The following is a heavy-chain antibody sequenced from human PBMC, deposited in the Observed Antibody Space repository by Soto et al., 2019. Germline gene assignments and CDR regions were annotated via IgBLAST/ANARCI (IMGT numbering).Heavy chain of an antibody. V-gene: IGHV3-21*01. J-gene: IGHJ4*02. CDR2: ISSSSSYI. CDR1: GFTLRNYE. CDR3: ARVGYCGGDCYPFDY. Sequence: GGSLRLSCAASGFTLRNYEMNWVRQAPGKGLEWVSSISSSSSYIYYADSVKGRFTISRDNAKNSLYLQMNSLRAEDTAVYYCARVGYCGGDCYPFDYWGQGTLVTVSS. D-gene: IGHD2-21*02.